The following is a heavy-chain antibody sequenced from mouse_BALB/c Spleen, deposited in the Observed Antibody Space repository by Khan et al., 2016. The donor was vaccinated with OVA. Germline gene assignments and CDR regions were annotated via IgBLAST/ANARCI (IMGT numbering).Heavy chain of an antibody. D-gene: IGHD1-1*01. J-gene: IGHJ2*01. CDR3: TRDRNYYGSSFYFDS. CDR2: ITSGGSYT. CDR1: GFAFSSYS. V-gene: IGHV5-6-4*01. Sequence: EVELVESGGGLVKPGGSLKLSCAASGFAFSSYSMSWVRQTPEKRLEWVATITSGGSYTYYRDSGKGRFTISRDNAKNTPYLQMSSLKSEDTAMYYCTRDRNYYGSSFYFDSWGQGTTLTVSS.